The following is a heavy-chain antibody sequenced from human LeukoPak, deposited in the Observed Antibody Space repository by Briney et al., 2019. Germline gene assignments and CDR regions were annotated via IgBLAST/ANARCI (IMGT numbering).Heavy chain of an antibody. CDR1: GFTFSSYW. Sequence: PGGSLRLSCAASGFTFSSYWMSWVRQAPGKGLEWVANIKQDGSEKYYVDSVKGRFTISRDNAKNSLYLQMNSLRAEDTAVYYCARAPRRCSGGRCYSSTFDYWAREPGSPSPQ. V-gene: IGHV3-7*01. CDR3: ARAPRRCSGGRCYSSTFDY. J-gene: IGHJ4*02. D-gene: IGHD2-15*01. CDR2: IKQDGSEK.